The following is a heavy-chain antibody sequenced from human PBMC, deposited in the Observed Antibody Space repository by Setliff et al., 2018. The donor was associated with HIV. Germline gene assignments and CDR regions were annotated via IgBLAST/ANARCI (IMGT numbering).Heavy chain of an antibody. Sequence: SLRLSCAANGFSFSSYAMSWVRQAPGKGLEWVSSISSSSYIYYADSVKGRFTISRDNAKNSLYLQMNSLRAEDTAVYYCARGYSGYAGGPGADYWGQGTLVTVSS. J-gene: IGHJ4*02. V-gene: IGHV3-21*01. CDR3: ARGYSGYAGGPGADY. CDR2: ISSSSYI. D-gene: IGHD5-12*01. CDR1: GFSFSSYA.